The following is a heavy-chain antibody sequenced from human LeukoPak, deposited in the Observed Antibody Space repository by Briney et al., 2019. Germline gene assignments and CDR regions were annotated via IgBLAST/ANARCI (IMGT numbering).Heavy chain of an antibody. CDR1: GYTFTSYY. CDR2: IIPIFGTA. J-gene: IGHJ6*03. D-gene: IGHD6-13*01. V-gene: IGHV1-69*13. CDR3: ARATGYSSSWYAPDYYYYMDV. Sequence: SVKVSCKASGYTFTSYYMHWVRQAPGQGLEWMGGIIPIFGTANYAQKFQGRVTITADESTSTAYMELSSLRSEDTAVYYCARATGYSSSWYAPDYYYYMDVWGKGTTVTVSS.